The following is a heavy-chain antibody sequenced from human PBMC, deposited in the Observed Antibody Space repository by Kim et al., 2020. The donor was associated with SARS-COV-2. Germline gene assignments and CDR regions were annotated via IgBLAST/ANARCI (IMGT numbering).Heavy chain of an antibody. CDR2: IPYDGSNN. V-gene: IGHV3-30*18. CDR3: AKPVQSYFYGMDV. CDR1: GFTFSTYV. J-gene: IGHJ6*02. Sequence: GGSLRLSCAASGFTFSTYVMHWVRQAPGKGLEWVAIIPYDGSNNYYAASVKGRFTISRDNSKNPLYLQMNSLRTDDTAVYYCAKPVQSYFYGMDVWGQGTTGTISS. D-gene: IGHD6-6*01.